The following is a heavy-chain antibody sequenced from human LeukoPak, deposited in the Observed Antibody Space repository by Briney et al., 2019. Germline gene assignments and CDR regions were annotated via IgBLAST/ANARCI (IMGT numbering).Heavy chain of an antibody. Sequence: ASVKLSCKASRYTFTGYYMHWVRQAPGQGLEWMGWINPNSGGTNYAQKFQGRVTMTRDTSISTAYMELSRLRSDDTAVYYCARETRRIMVRGVPDYWGRGTLVSVSS. J-gene: IGHJ4*02. CDR3: ARETRRIMVRGVPDY. CDR2: INPNSGGT. V-gene: IGHV1-2*02. D-gene: IGHD3-10*01. CDR1: RYTFTGYY.